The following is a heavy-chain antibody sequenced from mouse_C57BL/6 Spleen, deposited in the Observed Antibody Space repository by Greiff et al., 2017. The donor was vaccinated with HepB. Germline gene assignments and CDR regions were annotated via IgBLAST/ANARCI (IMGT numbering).Heavy chain of an antibody. Sequence: QVQLQQPGAELVKPGASVKLSCKASGYTFTSYWMQWVKQRPGQGLEWIGEIDPSDSYTNYNQKFKGKATLTVDTSSSTAYMQLSSLTSEDSAVYYCARDYSNYSRYFDYWGQGTTLTVSS. CDR1: GYTFTSYW. CDR3: ARDYSNYSRYFDY. D-gene: IGHD2-5*01. J-gene: IGHJ2*01. V-gene: IGHV1-50*01. CDR2: IDPSDSYT.